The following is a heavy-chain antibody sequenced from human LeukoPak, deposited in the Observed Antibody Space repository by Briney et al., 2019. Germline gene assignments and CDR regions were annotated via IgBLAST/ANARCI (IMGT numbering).Heavy chain of an antibody. CDR3: ASHGAFYLAY. D-gene: IGHD1-26*01. CDR1: GGSSSSINW. V-gene: IGHV4-4*02. CDR2: IYHSGST. Sequence: SETLSLTGAVSGGSSSSINWWSWVRQPPGKGLEWIGEIYHSGSTNYNPSLKSRVTISVDKSNNQFSLKLNSVTAADTAVYYCASHGAFYLAYWGQGTLVTVSS. J-gene: IGHJ4*02.